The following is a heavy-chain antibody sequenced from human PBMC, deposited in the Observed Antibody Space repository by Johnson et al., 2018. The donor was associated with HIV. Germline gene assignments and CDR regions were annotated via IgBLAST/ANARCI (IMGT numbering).Heavy chain of an antibody. CDR3: ARDPYYDFLTGPRDAFDI. Sequence: EVQLVESGGGLVQPGGSLRLSCAASGFTVSSNYMSWVRQAPGKGLEWVSVIYSGGSTYYADSVKGRFTISRDTSKNTLYLQMNSLRAEDTAVYYCARDPYYDFLTGPRDAFDIWGQGTMVTVSS. V-gene: IGHV3-66*01. J-gene: IGHJ3*02. CDR2: IYSGGST. CDR1: GFTVSSNY. D-gene: IGHD3-9*01.